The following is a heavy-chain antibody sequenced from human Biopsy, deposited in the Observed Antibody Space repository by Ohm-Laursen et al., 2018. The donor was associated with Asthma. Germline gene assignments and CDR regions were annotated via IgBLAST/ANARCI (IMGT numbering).Heavy chain of an antibody. CDR2: ISVYNGNT. Sequence: SVKVSRKTSGYTFNSAGITWVRQAPGQGLEWMGWISVYNGNTKVAQKLQDRVTVITDTSTSTAYMELRSLRSDDTAVYFCARAVDYSHYYGIDVWGQGTTVTVS. J-gene: IGHJ6*02. CDR1: GYTFNSAG. D-gene: IGHD3-10*01. CDR3: ARAVDYSHYYGIDV. V-gene: IGHV1-18*01.